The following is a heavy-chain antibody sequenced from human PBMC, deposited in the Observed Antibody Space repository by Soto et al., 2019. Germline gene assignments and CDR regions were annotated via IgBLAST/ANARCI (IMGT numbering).Heavy chain of an antibody. CDR3: ARALLSHSYDSGGYDSYFHAMDV. J-gene: IGHJ6*02. CDR2: IIPISETT. CDR1: GGTFSSLD. D-gene: IGHD3-22*01. V-gene: IGHV1-69*06. Sequence: SVKVSCKASGGTFSSLDINWVRQAPGQGLEWMGGIIPISETTNYAQIFQGRVSIVADISTSTAYMELSRLRSEDTAVYYCARALLSHSYDSGGYDSYFHAMDVWGQGTPVTVS.